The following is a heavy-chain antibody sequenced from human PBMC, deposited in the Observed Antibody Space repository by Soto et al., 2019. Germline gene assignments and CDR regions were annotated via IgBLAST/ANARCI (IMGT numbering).Heavy chain of an antibody. J-gene: IGHJ4*02. Sequence: SETLSLTCTVSGGSISSNYWSWIRQPPGKGLEWIGYFYNSGSTNYNPSLKSRVTISVDTSKNQFSLKLSSVTAADTAVYYCARDDSSGYYLLDYWGQRTLVTVSS. CDR2: FYNSGST. D-gene: IGHD3-22*01. CDR3: ARDDSSGYYLLDY. CDR1: GGSISSNY. V-gene: IGHV4-59*12.